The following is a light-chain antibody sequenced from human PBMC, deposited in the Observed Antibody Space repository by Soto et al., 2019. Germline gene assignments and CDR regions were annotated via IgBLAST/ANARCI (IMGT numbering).Light chain of an antibody. Sequence: EIVLTQSPGTLSLSPGERATLSCRASLSVSSSYLAWYQQKPGQAPRLLIYGASSRATGIPDRFSGSGSGTDFTLTISRLEPEDSAVYFCQHYSSQTFGQGTKVDIK. CDR2: GAS. J-gene: IGKJ1*01. CDR3: QHYSSQT. V-gene: IGKV3-20*01. CDR1: LSVSSSY.